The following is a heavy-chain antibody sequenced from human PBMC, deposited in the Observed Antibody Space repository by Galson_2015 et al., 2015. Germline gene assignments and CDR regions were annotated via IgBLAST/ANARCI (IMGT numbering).Heavy chain of an antibody. CDR3: ASCGGDCHHLRFWGY. CDR2: IYWDDDK. D-gene: IGHD2-21*02. J-gene: IGHJ4*02. V-gene: IGHV2-5*02. Sequence: PALVKPTPTLTLTCTFSGFSLSTRGVGVGWIRQPPGKALEWLALIYWDDDKRYSPSLKNRLSIIKDTSRNQVVLIMTNMDPVDTATYYCASCGGDCHHLRFWGYWGQGTLVTVSS. CDR1: GFSLSTRGVG.